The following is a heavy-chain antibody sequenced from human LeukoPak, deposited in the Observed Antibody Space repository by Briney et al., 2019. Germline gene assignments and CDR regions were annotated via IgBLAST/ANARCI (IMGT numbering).Heavy chain of an antibody. Sequence: GGSLRLSCAASGFTFSSYWMHWVRQAPGKGLVWVSRINSDENTTDYADSVKGRFTISTDNAKNTLYLQMNSLRVEDTAVYYCGTATSRNDPHYYYYMDVWGKGTTVTVSS. J-gene: IGHJ6*03. CDR1: GFTFSSYW. V-gene: IGHV3-74*01. CDR2: INSDENTT. CDR3: GTATSRNDPHYYYYMDV. D-gene: IGHD1-1*01.